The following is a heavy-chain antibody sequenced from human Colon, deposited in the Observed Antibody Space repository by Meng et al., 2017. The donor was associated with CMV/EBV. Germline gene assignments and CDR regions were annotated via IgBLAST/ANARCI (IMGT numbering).Heavy chain of an antibody. CDR2: IFYTGDT. J-gene: IGHJ4*02. V-gene: IGHV4-31*02. Sequence: GGYYWSWIRQHPGKGLEWIGYIFYTGDTYYIPSLKSRLTISVDTSKNQFSLRLSSVTAADTAVYYCAGVNRLYDLLTGYYPNYFDYWGQGTLVTVSS. CDR3: AGVNRLYDLLTGYYPNYFDY. CDR1: GGYY. D-gene: IGHD3-9*01.